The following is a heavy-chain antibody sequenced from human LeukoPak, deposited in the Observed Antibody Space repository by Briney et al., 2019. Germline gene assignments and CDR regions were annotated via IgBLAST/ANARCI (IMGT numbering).Heavy chain of an antibody. V-gene: IGHV3-49*04. Sequence: GGPLRLSCTTSGFTLGDFAMTGVPQAPGKGREGGGFITSKAYRATTDSAASGKARFTISRHDSKSVAYLQMNTLRTEDTAVYYCTTRKLPITTAAVPITETTVDYWGQGTLVTVSS. D-gene: IGHD1-1*01. CDR3: TTRKLPITTAAVPITETTVDY. CDR1: GFTLGDFA. J-gene: IGHJ4*02. CDR2: ITSKAYRATT.